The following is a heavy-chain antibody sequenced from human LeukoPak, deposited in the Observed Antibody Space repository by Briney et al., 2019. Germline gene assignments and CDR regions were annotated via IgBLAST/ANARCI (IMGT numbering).Heavy chain of an antibody. CDR2: INHSGST. J-gene: IGHJ6*02. Sequence: SETLSLTCAVYGGSFSGYYWSWIRQPPGKGLEWIGEINHSGSTNYNPSLKSRVTISVDTSKNQFSLKLSSVTAADTAVYYCAKGRGYYYYYGMDVWAKGPRSPSP. CDR1: GGSFSGYY. V-gene: IGHV4-34*01. CDR3: AKGRGYYYYYGMDV.